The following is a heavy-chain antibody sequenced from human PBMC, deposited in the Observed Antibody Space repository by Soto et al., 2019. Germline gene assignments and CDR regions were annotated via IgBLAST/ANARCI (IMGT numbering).Heavy chain of an antibody. CDR3: ARDRGVDTAMAPHQGGMDV. D-gene: IGHD5-18*01. Sequence: QVQLVQSGAEVKKPGSSVKVSCKASGGTFSSYAISWVRQAPGQGLEWMGGIIPIFGTANYAQKFQGRVTITADESTSTAYMELSSLRSEDTAEYYCARDRGVDTAMAPHQGGMDVWGQGTTVTVSS. J-gene: IGHJ6*02. V-gene: IGHV1-69*01. CDR1: GGTFSSYA. CDR2: IIPIFGTA.